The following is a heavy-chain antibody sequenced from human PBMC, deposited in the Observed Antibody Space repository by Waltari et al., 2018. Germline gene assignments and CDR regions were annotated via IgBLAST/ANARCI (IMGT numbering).Heavy chain of an antibody. CDR2: MSGSGYST. D-gene: IGHD6-13*01. CDR3: AKDFDIAAARGHFDY. Sequence: EVQLVESGGGLVQPGGSLRLSCDASGFTLSGYAMSWVRQAPGKGLEWVSVMSGSGYSTYYADSVKGRFTISRDNSKNTLYLQMNSLRAEDTAVYYCAKDFDIAAARGHFDYWGQGTLVTVSS. CDR1: GFTLSGYA. J-gene: IGHJ4*02. V-gene: IGHV3-23*04.